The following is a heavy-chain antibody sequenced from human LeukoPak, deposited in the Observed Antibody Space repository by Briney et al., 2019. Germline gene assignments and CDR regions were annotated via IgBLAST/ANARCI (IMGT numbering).Heavy chain of an antibody. CDR2: IYHSGST. Sequence: SETLSLTCTVAGYSISSGFYWGWIRQPPGKGLEWIGSIYHSGSTYYNPSLKSRVSISLDSSKNQFSLKLSSVTAADTAVYYCAKHLRRRFFSKTLGFDPWGQGTLVTVSS. J-gene: IGHJ5*02. CDR3: AKHLRRRFFSKTLGFDP. CDR1: GYSISSGFY. V-gene: IGHV4-38-2*02. D-gene: IGHD3-3*01.